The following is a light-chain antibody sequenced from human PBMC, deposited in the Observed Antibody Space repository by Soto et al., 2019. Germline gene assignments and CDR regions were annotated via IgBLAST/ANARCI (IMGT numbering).Light chain of an antibody. Sequence: DSQMAQSPSSLSASVGDRVIIPCRASQNINNYVSWYQQRPGKAPKLLSYAASSLQSGVPSRFSGSGSGTDFRLTISSLQPEAFATYYCQQSYSTPRTFGQGTKV. CDR2: AAS. V-gene: IGKV1-39*01. CDR1: QNINNY. CDR3: QQSYSTPRT. J-gene: IGKJ1*01.